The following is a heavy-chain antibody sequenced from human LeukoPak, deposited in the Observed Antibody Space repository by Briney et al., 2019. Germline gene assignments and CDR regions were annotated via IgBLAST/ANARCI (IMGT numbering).Heavy chain of an antibody. V-gene: IGHV3-23*01. CDR1: GFTFSSYA. CDR2: ISGSGGST. CDR3: AKDSTSGEGDYFDF. D-gene: IGHD3-10*01. J-gene: IGHJ4*02. Sequence: PGGSLRLSCAASGFTFSSYAMSWVRQAPGKGLEWVSGISGSGGSTYYADSVKGRFTISRDNSKSTLYLQMNSLRADDTAVYYCAKDSTSGEGDYFDFWGQGTLVTVSS.